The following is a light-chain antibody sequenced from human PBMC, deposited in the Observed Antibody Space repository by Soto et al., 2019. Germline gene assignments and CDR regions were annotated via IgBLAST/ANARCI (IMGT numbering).Light chain of an antibody. CDR3: HQYNTYPYT. J-gene: IGKJ2*01. CDR1: QSISTW. V-gene: IGKV1-5*03. CDR2: KAS. Sequence: DIQMTQSPSTLSPSVGDRVTITCRASQSISTWLAWYQQKPGKAPKLLIYKASSLESGVPSRFSGSGSGTEFTLTISSLQPEDFATYYCHQYNTYPYTFGQGTKVDIK.